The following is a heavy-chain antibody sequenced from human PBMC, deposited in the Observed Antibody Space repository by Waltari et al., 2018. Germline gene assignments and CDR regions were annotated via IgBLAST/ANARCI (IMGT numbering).Heavy chain of an antibody. Sequence: EVQLVESGGGLVKPGGSLRLSCAASGFTFSSYSMNWVRQAPGKGLEWVSSISSSSSYIYYADSVKGRFTISRDNAKNSLYLQMNSLRAEDTAVYYCARQDSYGLGADYWGQGTLVTVSS. J-gene: IGHJ4*02. D-gene: IGHD5-18*01. CDR1: GFTFSSYS. CDR3: ARQDSYGLGADY. CDR2: ISSSSSYI. V-gene: IGHV3-21*01.